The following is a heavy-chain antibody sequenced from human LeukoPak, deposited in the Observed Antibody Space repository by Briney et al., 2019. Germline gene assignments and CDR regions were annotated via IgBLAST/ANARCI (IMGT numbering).Heavy chain of an antibody. CDR3: ARSRFYFDY. V-gene: IGHV3-48*04. CDR2: ISWNSGSI. J-gene: IGHJ4*02. Sequence: GGSLRLSCAASGFTFSSYGMHWVRQAPGKGLEWVSGISWNSGSIGYADSVKGRFTISRDNAKNSLYLQLNSLRAEDTAVYYCARSRFYFDYWGQGTLVTVSS. CDR1: GFTFSSYG.